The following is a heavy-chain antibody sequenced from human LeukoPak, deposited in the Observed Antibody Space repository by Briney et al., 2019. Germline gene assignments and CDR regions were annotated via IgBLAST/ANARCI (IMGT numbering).Heavy chain of an antibody. Sequence: SETLSLTCAVYGGSFSGYYWSWIRQPPGKGLEWLGEINHSGSTNYNPSLKSRVTISVDTSKNQFSLKLSSVTAADTAVYYCARPYSSSSAWAKDVWGKGTTVTVSS. D-gene: IGHD6-6*01. J-gene: IGHJ6*04. V-gene: IGHV4-34*01. CDR3: ARPYSSSSAWAKDV. CDR2: INHSGST. CDR1: GGSFSGYY.